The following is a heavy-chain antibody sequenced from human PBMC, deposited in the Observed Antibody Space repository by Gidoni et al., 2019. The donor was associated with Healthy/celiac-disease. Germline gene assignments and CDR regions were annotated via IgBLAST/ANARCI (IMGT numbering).Heavy chain of an antibody. CDR3: TGLLWFGELF. CDR1: GFTFSSYG. D-gene: IGHD3-10*01. V-gene: IGHV3-30*03. Sequence: QVQLVESGGGVVQPGRSLRLSCSSSGFTFSSYGMHWVRQAPGKGLEWVAVISYDGSNKYYADSVKGRFTISRDNSKNTLYLQMNSLRAEDTAVYYCTGLLWFGELFWGQGTLVTVSS. CDR2: ISYDGSNK. J-gene: IGHJ4*02.